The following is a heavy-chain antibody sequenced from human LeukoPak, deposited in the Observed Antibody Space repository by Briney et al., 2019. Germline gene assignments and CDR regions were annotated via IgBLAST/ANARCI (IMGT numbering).Heavy chain of an antibody. J-gene: IGHJ6*02. CDR2: ISAYNGNT. Sequence: RASVKVSCKASGYTFTSYGISWVRQAPGRGLEWMGWISAYNGNTNYAQKLQGRVTMTTDTSTSTAYMELRSLRSDDTAVYYCARDRVATIGIYYYYGMDVWGQGTTVTVSS. D-gene: IGHD5-12*01. V-gene: IGHV1-18*01. CDR3: ARDRVATIGIYYYYGMDV. CDR1: GYTFTSYG.